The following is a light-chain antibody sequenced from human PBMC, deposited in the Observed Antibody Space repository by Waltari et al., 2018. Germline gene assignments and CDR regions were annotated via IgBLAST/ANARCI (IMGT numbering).Light chain of an antibody. CDR3: QQSYSTPPMYT. V-gene: IGKV1-39*01. Sequence: DIQMTQSPSSLSASVGDRVTITCRASQRISSYLNWYQQKPGKAPKRMIYAASSLQSGVTSRFSGSGSGTDFTLTISSLQPEDFATYYCQQSYSTPPMYTFGQGTKLEIK. CDR2: AAS. J-gene: IGKJ2*01. CDR1: QRISSY.